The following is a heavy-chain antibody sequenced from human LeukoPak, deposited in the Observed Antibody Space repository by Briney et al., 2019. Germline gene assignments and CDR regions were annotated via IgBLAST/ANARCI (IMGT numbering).Heavy chain of an antibody. V-gene: IGHV1-2*02. J-gene: IGHJ4*01. D-gene: IGHD3-22*01. CDR1: GYTFTGYY. CDR3: AREYYDSSGYYLLD. Sequence: ASVQVSCKASGYTFTGYYVHWVRQAPGQGLEWMGWFNPNSGDTNYAKKFEGRVTMTRDTSISTAYMELSRLRSDDTAVYYCAREYYDSSGYYLLDWGHGNLVTVSS. CDR2: FNPNSGDT.